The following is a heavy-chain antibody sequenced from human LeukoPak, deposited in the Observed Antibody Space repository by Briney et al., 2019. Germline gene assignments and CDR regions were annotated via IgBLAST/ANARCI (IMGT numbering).Heavy chain of an antibody. CDR2: ISGSGGTT. V-gene: IGHV3-23*01. J-gene: IGHJ5*02. CDR3: ARVGIAAAGGPNWFDP. CDR1: GFTFSSYG. Sequence: GGSLRLSCAASGFTFSSYGMSWVRQAPGKGLEWVSAISGSGGTTYYADSVKGRFTISRDNSKNTLHLRMNSLRAEDTAVYYCARVGIAAAGGPNWFDPWGQGTLVTVSS. D-gene: IGHD6-13*01.